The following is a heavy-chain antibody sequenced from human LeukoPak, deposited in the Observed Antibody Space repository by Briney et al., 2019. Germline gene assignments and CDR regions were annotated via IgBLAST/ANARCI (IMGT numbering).Heavy chain of an antibody. V-gene: IGHV3-53*01. D-gene: IGHD2/OR15-2a*01. CDR2: IYSGGNT. CDR1: RFTVSSNY. Sequence: GGSLRLSCAASRFTVSSNYMSWVRQAPGKGLECVSLIYSGGNTYYADSVKGRFTISRDNSKNTLYLQMDSLRAEDTAVYYCARDGRNTTNYNWFDSWGQGTLVTVSS. J-gene: IGHJ5*01. CDR3: ARDGRNTTNYNWFDS.